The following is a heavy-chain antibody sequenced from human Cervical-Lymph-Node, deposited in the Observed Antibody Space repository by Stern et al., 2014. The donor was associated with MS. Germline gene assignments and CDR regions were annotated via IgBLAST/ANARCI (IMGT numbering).Heavy chain of an antibody. CDR3: VKMGWVSPSGLQAS. V-gene: IGHV3-23*04. Sequence: QLVQSGGDLVQPGGSLRLSCAAAGFMFSNAAMTWVRPAPGRGLAWVSRITWAGTNTHYADSVKGRLTTSRANSNTTLYSQLGRLRDDDTAVYFCVKMGWVSPSGLQASWGQRTLVTVSP. D-gene: IGHD1-14*01. CDR2: ITWAGTNT. CDR1: GFMFSNAA. J-gene: IGHJ4*02.